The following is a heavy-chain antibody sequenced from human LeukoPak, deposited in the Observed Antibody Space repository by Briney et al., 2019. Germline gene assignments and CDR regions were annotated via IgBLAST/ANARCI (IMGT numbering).Heavy chain of an antibody. CDR1: GFTFSSYW. CDR2: IKQDGSEK. D-gene: IGHD3-3*02. V-gene: IGHV3-7*01. J-gene: IGHJ5*02. CDR3: AKPTHFNWFDP. Sequence: GGSLRLSCAASGFTFSSYWMSWVRQTPGKGLEWVANIKQDGSEKYYVDSVKGRFTISRDNAKNSLYLQMNSLRAEDTAVYYCAKPTHFNWFDPWGQGTLVTVSS.